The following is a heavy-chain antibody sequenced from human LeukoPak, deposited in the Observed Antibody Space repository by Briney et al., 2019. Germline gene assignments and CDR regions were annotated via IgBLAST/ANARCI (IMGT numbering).Heavy chain of an antibody. Sequence: SQTLSLTCAISGDSVSNNSAAWNWIRQSPSRGLEWLGRTYYRSKWYNDYAVSAKSRITINPDTSKNQFSLQLSTVTPEDTAVYYCARGPASVACTLFDYWGQGTLVTGSS. CDR1: GDSVSNNSAA. V-gene: IGHV6-1*01. J-gene: IGHJ4*02. CDR2: TYYRSKWYN. CDR3: ARGPASVACTLFDY. D-gene: IGHD3-16*01.